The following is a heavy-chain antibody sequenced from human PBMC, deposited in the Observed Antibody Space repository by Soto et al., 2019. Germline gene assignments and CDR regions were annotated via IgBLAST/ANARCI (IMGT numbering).Heavy chain of an antibody. J-gene: IGHJ6*02. CDR2: IYSGGST. CDR1: GFTVSSNY. CDR3: ARALSYSSSWYAGMDV. V-gene: IGHV3-53*01. Sequence: RLSCAASGFTVSSNYMSWVRQAPGKGLEWVSVIYSGGSTYYTDSVKGRFTISRDNSKNTLYLQMNSLRAEDTAVYYCARALSYSSSWYAGMDVWGQGTTVTVSS. D-gene: IGHD6-13*01.